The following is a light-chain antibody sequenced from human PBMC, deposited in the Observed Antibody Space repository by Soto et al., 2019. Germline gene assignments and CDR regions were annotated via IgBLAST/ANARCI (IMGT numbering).Light chain of an antibody. J-gene: IGLJ3*02. CDR2: TDN. CDR1: SSNIGSNT. CDR3: AAWDDSLNGRV. V-gene: IGLV1-44*01. Sequence: QSVLTQPPSASGTPGQRVTISCSGSSSNIGSNTVTWYQQLPGTVPKLLFYTDNQRPSGVPGRFSGSKSGTSASLAISGLQSEDEAEYYCAAWDDSLNGRVFGGGTKMTVL.